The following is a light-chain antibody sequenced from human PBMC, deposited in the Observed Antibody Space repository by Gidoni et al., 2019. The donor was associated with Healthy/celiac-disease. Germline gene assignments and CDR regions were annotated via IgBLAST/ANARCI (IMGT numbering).Light chain of an antibody. CDR3: QQYNSYSEGP. Sequence: DMQMTQSPSTLSASVGDRVTINCRANHSISSWLAWYQQKPGKAPKLLIYQASSLESGFPSRFSFIGSCTEFTLTISILHPDDFATYYCQQYNSYSEGPFGQGTKLEIK. V-gene: IGKV1-5*03. CDR1: HSISSW. CDR2: QAS. J-gene: IGKJ1*01.